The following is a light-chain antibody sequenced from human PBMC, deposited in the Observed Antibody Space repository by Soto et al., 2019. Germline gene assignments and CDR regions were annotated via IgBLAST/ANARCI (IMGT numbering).Light chain of an antibody. J-gene: IGLJ2*01. CDR2: EVT. CDR3: SSYAGSNTVV. Sequence: PSASGSPGQSVTISCTGTSSDVGGYNYVSWNQQHPGKAPKLIIYEVTKRPSGVPDRFSGSKSGNSASLTVSGLQAEDESDYYCSSYAGSNTVVFGGGTKLTVL. CDR1: SSDVGGYNY. V-gene: IGLV2-8*01.